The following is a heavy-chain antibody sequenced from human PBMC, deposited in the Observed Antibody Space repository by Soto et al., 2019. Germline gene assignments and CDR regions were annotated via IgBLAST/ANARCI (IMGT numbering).Heavy chain of an antibody. CDR2: INPSGGST. V-gene: IGHV1-46*01. J-gene: IGHJ3*02. Sequence: QVQLVQSGAEVKKPGASVKVSCKASGYTFTSYYMHWVRQAPGQGLAWMGLINPSGGSTSYAQKFQGRVTMTRDTSTSTVYMELSSLRSEDTAVYYCARDCPISGGSCYVPAFYIWGPGTMVTVSS. CDR1: GYTFTSYY. D-gene: IGHD2-15*01. CDR3: ARDCPISGGSCYVPAFYI.